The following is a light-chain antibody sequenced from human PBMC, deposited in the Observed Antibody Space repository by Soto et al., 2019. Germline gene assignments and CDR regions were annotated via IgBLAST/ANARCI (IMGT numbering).Light chain of an antibody. CDR1: QSNSRW. J-gene: IGKJ2*01. CDR2: KAA. CDR3: QQYNSYSLFT. V-gene: IGKV1-5*03. Sequence: DIQMTQSPSTLAASVGYRVTMTCRASQSNSRWLAWYQQKAGKAPKLLNYKAAIFESGVPSRFSGSGSGTEFSLTSSSLQPDDFASYYCQQYNSYSLFTFGQGTKLEIK.